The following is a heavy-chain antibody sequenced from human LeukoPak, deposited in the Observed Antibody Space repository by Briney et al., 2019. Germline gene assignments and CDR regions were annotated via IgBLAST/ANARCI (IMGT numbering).Heavy chain of an antibody. V-gene: IGHV3-21*01. Sequence: GGFLRPSGTVLDITFSTYGMNGGRRSPGKAWDWFSSIIISSRYIDYAGSSKGRFTISSDNAKSLLYLHMNSLRAEDTAVYYYARDRDTCNRGHFDYWGQGTLVTVSS. CDR3: ARDRDTCNRGHFDY. J-gene: IGHJ4*02. CDR1: DITFSTYG. D-gene: IGHD5-18*01. CDR2: IIISSRYI.